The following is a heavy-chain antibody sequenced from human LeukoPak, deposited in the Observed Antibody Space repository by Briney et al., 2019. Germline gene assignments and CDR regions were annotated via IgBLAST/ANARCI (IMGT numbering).Heavy chain of an antibody. D-gene: IGHD3-10*01. CDR3: AREPSWAYGSGSYYKNPRFDY. CDR2: INPSGGST. V-gene: IGHV1-46*01. Sequence: GASVKVSCKASGYTFTSYYMHWVRQAPGQGLEWMGIINPSGGSTSYAQKFQGRVTMTRDTSTSTVYMELSSLRSEDTAVYYCAREPSWAYGSGSYYKNPRFDYWGQGPLVTVSS. J-gene: IGHJ4*02. CDR1: GYTFTSYY.